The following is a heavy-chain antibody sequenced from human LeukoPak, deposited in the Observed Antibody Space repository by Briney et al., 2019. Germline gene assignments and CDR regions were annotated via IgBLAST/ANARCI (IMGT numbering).Heavy chain of an antibody. Sequence: SQTLSLTCAVSGGSISSGGYSWSWIRQPPGKGLEWIGYIYHSGSTNYNPSLKSRVTISVDTSKNQFSLKLSSVTAADTAVYYCARDHSSGPRVMGYWGQGTLVTVSS. CDR3: ARDHSSGPRVMGY. D-gene: IGHD6-19*01. V-gene: IGHV4-30-2*01. CDR2: IYHSGST. CDR1: GGSISSGGYS. J-gene: IGHJ4*02.